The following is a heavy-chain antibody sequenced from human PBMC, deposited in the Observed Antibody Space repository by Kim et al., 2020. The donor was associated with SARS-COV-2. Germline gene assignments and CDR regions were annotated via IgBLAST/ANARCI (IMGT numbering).Heavy chain of an antibody. V-gene: IGHV3-64D*09. Sequence: VKGRFTISRDNSKNTLYLQMSSLRAEDTAVYYCVKDLNTPGYSSSYHFDYWGQGTLVTVSS. J-gene: IGHJ4*02. CDR3: VKDLNTPGYSSSYHFDY. D-gene: IGHD6-13*01.